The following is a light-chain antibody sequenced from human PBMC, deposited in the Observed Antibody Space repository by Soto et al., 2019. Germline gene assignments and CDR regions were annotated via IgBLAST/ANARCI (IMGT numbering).Light chain of an antibody. CDR2: MAS. CDR1: QIISGW. V-gene: IGKV1-5*03. J-gene: IGKJ1*01. Sequence: IQMTQSPSTLSGSVGDGCTITCQASQIISGWLAWYQHKPGKAPKLLIYMASSLESGFPSMFSGSGSGTECTLTISSQQPDDFATYYCQQYNSYWTFGQGTKVDIK. CDR3: QQYNSYWT.